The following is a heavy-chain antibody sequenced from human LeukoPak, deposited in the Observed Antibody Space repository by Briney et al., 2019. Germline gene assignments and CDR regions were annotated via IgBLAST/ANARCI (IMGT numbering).Heavy chain of an antibody. J-gene: IGHJ4*02. Sequence: GRSLRLSCAASGFTSDDYAMHWVRQAPGKGLEWVSGISWNSGSIGYADSVKGRFTISRDNAKNSLYLQMNSLRAEDTALYYCAKRARCGGDCYYFDYWGQGTLVTVSS. CDR2: ISWNSGSI. CDR3: AKRARCGGDCYYFDY. CDR1: GFTSDDYA. V-gene: IGHV3-9*02. D-gene: IGHD2-21*02.